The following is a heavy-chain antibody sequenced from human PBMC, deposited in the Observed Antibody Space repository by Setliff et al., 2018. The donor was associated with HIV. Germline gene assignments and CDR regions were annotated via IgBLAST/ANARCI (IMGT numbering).Heavy chain of an antibody. V-gene: IGHV4-39*01. Sequence: SETLSLTCTVSGDSISSSTFYWGWIRQPPGQGLEWIGSIYYSGTTHYNPSLKSRVALSVDTSKNQFSLKLSSVTAAHTAVYYCARPRLRGSSAFDIWGQGTMVTVSS. CDR3: ARPRLRGSSAFDI. D-gene: IGHD2-21*01. CDR1: GDSISSSTFY. J-gene: IGHJ3*02. CDR2: IYYSGTT.